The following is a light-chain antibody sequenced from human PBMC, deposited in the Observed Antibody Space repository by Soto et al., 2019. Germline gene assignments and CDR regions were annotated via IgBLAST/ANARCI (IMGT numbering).Light chain of an antibody. J-gene: IGLJ2*01. CDR2: KDS. Sequence: SYELTQPSSVSVSPGQTARITCSGDVLAKKYARWFQQKPGQAPVLVIYKDSERPSGIPERFSGSSSGTTVTLTISGAQVEDEADYYCYSAADNNLRVFGGGTKLTLL. CDR1: VLAKKY. V-gene: IGLV3-27*01. CDR3: YSAADNNLRV.